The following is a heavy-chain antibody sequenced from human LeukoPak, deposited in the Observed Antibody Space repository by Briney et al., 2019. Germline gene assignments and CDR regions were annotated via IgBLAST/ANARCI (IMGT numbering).Heavy chain of an antibody. CDR3: ATRLIAAAGTNWFDP. V-gene: IGHV1-24*01. CDR1: GFTFSSYG. CDR2: FDPEDGET. Sequence: GGSLRLSCAASGFTFSSYGMHWVRQAPGKGLEWMGGFDPEDGETIYAQKFQGRVTMTEDTSTDTAYMELSSLRSEDTAVYYCATRLIAAAGTNWFDPWGQGTLVTVSS. D-gene: IGHD6-13*01. J-gene: IGHJ5*02.